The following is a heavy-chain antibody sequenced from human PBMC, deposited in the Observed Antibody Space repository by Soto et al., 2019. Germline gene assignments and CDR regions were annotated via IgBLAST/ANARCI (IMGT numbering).Heavy chain of an antibody. D-gene: IGHD3-22*01. V-gene: IGHV5-51*01. J-gene: IGHJ6*02. CDR1: GYSFTSYW. Sequence: PGESLKISCKGSGYSFTSYWIGWVRQMPGKGLEWMGIIYPGDSDTRYSPSFQGQVTISADKSISTAYLQWSSLKASDTAMYYCARRGIHYYDSSGYYSNYGMDVWGQGTTVTVSS. CDR2: IYPGDSDT. CDR3: ARRGIHYYDSSGYYSNYGMDV.